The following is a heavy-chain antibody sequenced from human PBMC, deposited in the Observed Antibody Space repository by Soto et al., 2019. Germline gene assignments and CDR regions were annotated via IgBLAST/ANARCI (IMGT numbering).Heavy chain of an antibody. V-gene: IGHV1-2*04. CDR3: ASNLSGWYGMDV. Sequence: ASVKVSCKASGYTFTGYYMHWARQAPGQGLEWMGWINPNSGGTNYAQKFQGWVTMTRDTSISTAYMELSRLRSDDTAVYYCASNLSGWYGMDVWGQGTTVTVSS. D-gene: IGHD6-19*01. CDR1: GYTFTGYY. J-gene: IGHJ6*02. CDR2: INPNSGGT.